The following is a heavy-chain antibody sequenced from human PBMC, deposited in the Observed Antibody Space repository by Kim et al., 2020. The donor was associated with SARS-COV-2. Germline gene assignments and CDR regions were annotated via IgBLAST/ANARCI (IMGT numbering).Heavy chain of an antibody. V-gene: IGHV4-30-4*08. Sequence: SETLSLTCTVSGGSISSGDYYWSWIRQPPGKGLEWIGYIYYTGSTHYNPSLNSRVTISIDTSKNTFSLKLSSVTAADTAVYYCARGPPIGGGDCYSHWGQGTLVTVSS. CDR2: IYYTGST. D-gene: IGHD2-21*02. CDR1: GGSISSGDYY. CDR3: ARGPPIGGGDCYSH. J-gene: IGHJ4*02.